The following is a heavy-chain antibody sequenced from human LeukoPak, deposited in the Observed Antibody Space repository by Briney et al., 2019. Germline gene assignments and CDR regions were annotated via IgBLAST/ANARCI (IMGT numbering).Heavy chain of an antibody. Sequence: ASVKVSCKASGGTFNSYGFIWVRQAPGQGLEWMGGTIPILGTANYAQKFQGRVTITADKSTSTAYMELSSLRSEDTAVYYCGRGARPPHYYYYMDVGGKETTVTVSS. CDR3: GRGARPPHYYYYMDV. D-gene: IGHD2-2*01. CDR2: TIPILGTA. J-gene: IGHJ6*03. CDR1: GGTFNSYG. V-gene: IGHV1-69*10.